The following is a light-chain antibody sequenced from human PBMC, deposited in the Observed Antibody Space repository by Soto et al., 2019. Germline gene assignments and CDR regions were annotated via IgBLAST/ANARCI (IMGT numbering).Light chain of an antibody. CDR3: HQRSNWPLT. V-gene: IGKV3-11*01. J-gene: IGKJ4*02. CDR2: DAS. Sequence: EIVLTQSPATLSVSPWERATLSCSASQSVHSYLGWYQQKPGQAPRLLIYDASTKATDIPARFSGSGSGTDFTLTISSLEPEDFAVYYCHQRSNWPLTFGGGTKVEIK. CDR1: QSVHSY.